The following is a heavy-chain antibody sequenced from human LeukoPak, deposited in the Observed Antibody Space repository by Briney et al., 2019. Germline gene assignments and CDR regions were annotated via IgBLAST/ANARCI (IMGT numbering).Heavy chain of an antibody. CDR1: GYTFTGDY. D-gene: IGHD2-15*01. J-gene: IGHJ4*02. Sequence: VSVKVSCKASGYTFTGDYMHWGRQAPGQGLEWMGWINPNSGGTNYAQKFQGRVTMTRDTSISTAYMELSRLRSDDTAVYYCAKGYSRYYFDYWGQGTLVTVSS. CDR2: INPNSGGT. CDR3: AKGYSRYYFDY. V-gene: IGHV1-2*02.